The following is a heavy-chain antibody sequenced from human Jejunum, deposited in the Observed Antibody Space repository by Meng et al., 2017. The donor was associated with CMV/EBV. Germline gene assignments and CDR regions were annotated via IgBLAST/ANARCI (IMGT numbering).Heavy chain of an antibody. J-gene: IGHJ4*02. V-gene: IGHV1-69*04. CDR2: IIPVFDKT. CDR1: GSTFSNSA. CDR3: AGGLGGTIDY. Sequence: CKASGSTFSNSATRWVRQAPGQGLEWMGNIIPVFDKTNYAQKFQGRVTITADRSTNTAYVELSSLRSDDTAIYYCAGGLGGTIDYWGQGTRVTVSS. D-gene: IGHD1-26*01.